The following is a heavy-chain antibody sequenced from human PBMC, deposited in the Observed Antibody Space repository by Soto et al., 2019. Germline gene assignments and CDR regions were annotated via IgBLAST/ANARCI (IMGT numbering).Heavy chain of an antibody. CDR1: GFTFSSYA. V-gene: IGHV3-23*01. Sequence: GGSLRLSCAASGFTFSSYAMSWVRQAPGKGLEWVSAISGSGGSTYYADSVKGRFTISRDNSKNTLYLQMNSLRAEDTAVYYCATLSRITMIVVVPLGSLDYWGQGTLVTVSS. CDR3: ATLSRITMIVVVPLGSLDY. D-gene: IGHD3-22*01. J-gene: IGHJ4*02. CDR2: ISGSGGST.